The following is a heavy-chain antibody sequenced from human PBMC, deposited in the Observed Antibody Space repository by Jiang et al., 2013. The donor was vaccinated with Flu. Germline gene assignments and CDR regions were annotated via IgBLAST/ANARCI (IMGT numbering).Heavy chain of an antibody. J-gene: IGHJ4*02. CDR1: GGSFSGYY. D-gene: IGHD3-22*01. V-gene: IGHV4-34*01. Sequence: LLKPSETLSVTCAVYGGSFSGYYWSWIRQPPGKGLEWIGEINHSGNTNYNPSLKSRVIISVDTSKNQFSLKLSSVTAADTAVYYCARESFDSSNYDYYFDYWGQGTLVTVSS. CDR3: ARESFDSSNYDYYFDY. CDR2: INHSGNT.